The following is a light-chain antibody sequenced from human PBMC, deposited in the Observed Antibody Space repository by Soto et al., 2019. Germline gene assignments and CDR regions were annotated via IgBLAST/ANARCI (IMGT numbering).Light chain of an antibody. V-gene: IGKV1-12*01. CDR3: QPANSFPLT. CDR2: AAS. CDR1: QDISSW. Sequence: DIQMTQSPSSVSASVGDRVTITCWASQDISSWLAWYQHHTGKAPKLLIYAASSLQSGVPSRFSGSGSGTDFTLTISSLQPEDFATYYCQPANSFPLTFGGGTKVEIK. J-gene: IGKJ4*01.